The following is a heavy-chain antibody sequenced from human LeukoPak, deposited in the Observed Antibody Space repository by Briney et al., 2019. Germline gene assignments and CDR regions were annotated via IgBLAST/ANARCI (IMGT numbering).Heavy chain of an antibody. D-gene: IGHD3-10*01. CDR3: AKSRGPGGHWFDP. CDR1: GITLSNYG. J-gene: IGHJ5*02. Sequence: GGSLRLSCAVSGITLSNYGMSRVRQAPGKGLEWLSTLSDYTYYADSVKGRFTISRDNSKDTLYLQMNSLGAEDTALYFCAKSRGPGGHWFDPWGQGTLVTVSS. V-gene: IGHV3-23*01. CDR2: LSDYT.